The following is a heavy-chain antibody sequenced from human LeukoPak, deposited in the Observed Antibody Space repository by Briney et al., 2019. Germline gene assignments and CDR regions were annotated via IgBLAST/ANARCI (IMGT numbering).Heavy chain of an antibody. CDR3: ARSSTVATVRYYYYYMDV. V-gene: IGHV4-39*07. CDR1: GGSISSSSYY. D-gene: IGHD4-17*01. Sequence: SETLSLTCTVSGGSISSSSYYWGWIRQPPGKGLEWIGSIYYSGSIYYNPSLKSRVTISVDTSKNQFSLKLSSVTAADTAVYYCARSSTVATVRYYYYYMDVWGKGTTVTISS. J-gene: IGHJ6*03. CDR2: IYYSGSI.